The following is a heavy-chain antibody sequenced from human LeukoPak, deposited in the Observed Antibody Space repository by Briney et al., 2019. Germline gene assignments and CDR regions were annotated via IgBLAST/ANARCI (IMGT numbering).Heavy chain of an antibody. CDR1: GFTFSSYW. J-gene: IGHJ4*02. D-gene: IGHD6-6*01. CDR2: INSDGTST. CDR3: VRRQTSTSGFDH. V-gene: IGHV3-74*03. Sequence: PGGSLRLSCAASGFTFSSYWMHWVRHAPGKGLVWVSRINSDGTSTKYADSVKGRFTISRDNAKNTLYLQMNSLRAEDTALYYCVRRQTSTSGFDHWGQGTLVTVSS.